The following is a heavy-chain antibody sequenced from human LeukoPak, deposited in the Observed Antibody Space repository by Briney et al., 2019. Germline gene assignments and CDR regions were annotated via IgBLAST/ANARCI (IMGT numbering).Heavy chain of an antibody. D-gene: IGHD3-10*01. CDR2: ISAYNGNT. J-gene: IGHJ4*02. V-gene: IGHV1-18*01. Sequence: ASVKVSCKASGYTFTSHGISWVRQAPGQGLEWMGWISAYNGNTNYAQELQGRVTMTTDTSTSTAYMELRSLRSDDTAVYYCARAPRLLWFGELPPNFDYWGQGTLVTVSS. CDR1: GYTFTSHG. CDR3: ARAPRLLWFGELPPNFDY.